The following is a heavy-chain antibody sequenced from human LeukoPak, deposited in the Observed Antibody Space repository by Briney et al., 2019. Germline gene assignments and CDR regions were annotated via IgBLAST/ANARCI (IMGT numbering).Heavy chain of an antibody. CDR2: IYHSGST. J-gene: IGHJ4*02. V-gene: IGHV4-38-2*01. CDR1: GYSISSGYY. D-gene: IGHD3-10*01. Sequence: PSGTLSLTCAVSGYSISSGYYWGWIRQPPGKGLEWIGSIYHSGSTYYNPSLKSRVTISVDTSKNQFSLKLSSVTAADTAVYYRAGLGEAYWGQGTLVTVSS. CDR3: AGLGEAY.